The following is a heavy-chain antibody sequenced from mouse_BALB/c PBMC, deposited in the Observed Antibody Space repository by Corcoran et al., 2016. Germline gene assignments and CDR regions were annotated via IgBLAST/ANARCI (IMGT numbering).Heavy chain of an antibody. CDR3: ARWDWYFDV. Sequence: EVQLQQSGAELVKPGASVKLSCTASGFNIKDTYMHWVKQRPEQGLEWIGRIDPANGNTKYDPKFQGKATITADTSSNTAYLQLSSLTSEHTAVYYCARWDWYFDVWGAGTTVTVSS. V-gene: IGHV14-3*02. CDR1: GFNIKDTY. J-gene: IGHJ1*01. CDR2: IDPANGNT.